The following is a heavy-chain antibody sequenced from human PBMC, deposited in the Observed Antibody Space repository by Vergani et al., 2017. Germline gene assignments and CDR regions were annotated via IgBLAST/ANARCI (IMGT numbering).Heavy chain of an antibody. CDR3: ARGQYGDYLGFDY. CDR1: GGSFSGYY. CDR2: INHSGST. Sequence: QVQLQQWGAGLLKPSETLSLTCAVYGGSFSGYYWSWIRQPPGKGLEWIGEINHSGSTNYNPSLKSRVTISVDTSKNQFSLKLSSVTAADTAVYYCARGQYGDYLGFDYRGQGTLVTVSS. D-gene: IGHD4-17*01. J-gene: IGHJ4*02. V-gene: IGHV4-34*01.